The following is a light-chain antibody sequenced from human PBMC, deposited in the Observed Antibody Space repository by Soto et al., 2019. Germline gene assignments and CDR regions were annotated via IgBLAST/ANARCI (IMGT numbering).Light chain of an antibody. CDR3: QQSYSTPRT. CDR2: AAS. Sequence: DIQMTQSPSSLSASVGDRVTITCGASQSISSYLNWYQQKRGKAPKIMSYAASSLQSGVPSRFSGSGSGTDFTLTISSLQPEDFETYYCQQSYSTPRTFGQGTKVDIK. CDR1: QSISSY. V-gene: IGKV1-39*01. J-gene: IGKJ1*01.